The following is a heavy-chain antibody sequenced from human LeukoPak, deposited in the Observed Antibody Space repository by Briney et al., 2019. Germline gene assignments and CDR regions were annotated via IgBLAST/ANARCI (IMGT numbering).Heavy chain of an antibody. D-gene: IGHD6-13*01. CDR1: GGSFSGYY. V-gene: IGHV4-34*01. Sequence: SETLSLTCAVYGGSFSGYYWSWIRQPPGKGLGWIGEINHSGSTNYNPSLKSRVTISVDTSKNQFSLKLSPVTAADTAVYYCARGYSSSWPNDYWGQGTLVTVSS. CDR2: INHSGST. J-gene: IGHJ4*02. CDR3: ARGYSSSWPNDY.